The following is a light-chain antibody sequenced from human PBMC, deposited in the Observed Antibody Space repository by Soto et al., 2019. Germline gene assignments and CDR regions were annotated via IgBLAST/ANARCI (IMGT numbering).Light chain of an antibody. CDR3: AAWDDSLNGSVV. CDR2: SNN. J-gene: IGLJ2*01. CDR1: SSNIGSNT. Sequence: QSVLTQPPSASGTPGQRVTISCSGSSSNIGSNTVNWYQQLPGTAPKLLIYSNNQRPSGVPDRFSGSKSGTSASLAISGLQSEDEDDDYCAAWDDSLNGSVVFGGGTKLTVL. V-gene: IGLV1-44*01.